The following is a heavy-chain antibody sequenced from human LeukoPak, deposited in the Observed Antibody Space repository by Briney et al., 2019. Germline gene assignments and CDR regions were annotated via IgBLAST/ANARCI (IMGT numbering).Heavy chain of an antibody. Sequence: ASVKVSCKASGYSFTNHAIHWVRQAPGQGLEWMGWINTNTGNPTYAQGFTGRFVFSLDTSVSTAYLQISSLQAEDTAVYYCARSNNDGDYLGVGFDYWGQGTLVTVSS. CDR1: GYSFTNHA. J-gene: IGHJ4*02. CDR3: ARSNNDGDYLGVGFDY. V-gene: IGHV7-4-1*02. D-gene: IGHD4-17*01. CDR2: INTNTGNP.